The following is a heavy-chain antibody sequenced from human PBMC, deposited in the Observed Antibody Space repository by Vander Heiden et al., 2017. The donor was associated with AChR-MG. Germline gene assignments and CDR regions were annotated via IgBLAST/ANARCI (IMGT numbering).Heavy chain of an antibody. J-gene: IGHJ6*03. V-gene: IGHV3-53*01. CDR1: GFTVSSNY. CDR3: ARAKAGPAYYYYYMDV. D-gene: IGHD6-13*01. CDR2: IYSGGST. Sequence: EVQLVESGGGLIQPGGSLRLSCAASGFTVSSNYMSWVRQAPGKGLEWVSVIYSGGSTYYADSVKGRFTISRDNSKNTLYLQMNSLRAEETAVYYCARAKAGPAYYYYYMDVWGKGTTVTVSS.